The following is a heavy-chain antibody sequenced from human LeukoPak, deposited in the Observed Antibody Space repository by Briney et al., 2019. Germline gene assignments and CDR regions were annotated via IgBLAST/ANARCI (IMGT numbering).Heavy chain of an antibody. J-gene: IGHJ4*02. CDR1: GYTSTSYY. V-gene: IGHV1-46*01. CDR3: ARVVADSSGWETLDY. Sequence: ASVKVSCKASGYTSTSYYIHWVRQAPGQGLEWMGIITPSSGSTTYTQKFQGRVTMTRDTSTSTVYMELSSLRSEDTAVYYCARVVADSSGWETLDYWGQGTLVIVPS. CDR2: ITPSSGST. D-gene: IGHD6-19*01.